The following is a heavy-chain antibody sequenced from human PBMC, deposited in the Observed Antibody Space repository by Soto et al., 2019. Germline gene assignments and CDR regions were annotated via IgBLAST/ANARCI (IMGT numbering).Heavy chain of an antibody. J-gene: IGHJ3*02. CDR3: ARDLLRYFDWFQPDAFDI. D-gene: IGHD3-9*01. V-gene: IGHV4-4*02. CDR1: GGSISSSNW. Sequence: QVQLQESGPGLVKPSGTLSLTCAVSGGSISSSNWWSWVRQPPGKGLEWIGEIYHSGSTNYNPSLKSRVTISVDKSKNQFSLKLSSVTAADTAVYYCARDLLRYFDWFQPDAFDIWGQGTMVTVSS. CDR2: IYHSGST.